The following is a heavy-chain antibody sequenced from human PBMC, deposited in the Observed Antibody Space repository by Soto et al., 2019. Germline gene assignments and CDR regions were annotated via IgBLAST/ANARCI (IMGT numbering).Heavy chain of an antibody. CDR2: MYHSGLT. Sequence: QVQLQESGPGLVKPSETLSLTCTVSGASITTYYWSWIRQAPGKGLEWIGNMYHSGLTDYHTSLRIRVTISMATSKNQFSLNLRFVTAADTAVYYCARDSNGWYTYRGPGTLVTVAS. CDR3: ARDSNGWYTY. J-gene: IGHJ4*02. D-gene: IGHD6-19*01. CDR1: GASITTYY. V-gene: IGHV4-59*01.